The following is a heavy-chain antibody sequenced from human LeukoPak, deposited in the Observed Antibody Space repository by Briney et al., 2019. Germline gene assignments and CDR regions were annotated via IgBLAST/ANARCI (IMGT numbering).Heavy chain of an antibody. D-gene: IGHD3-22*01. J-gene: IGHJ1*01. CDR3: ARATGITMIVGRGYFQH. Sequence: ASLKVSCKASRYTFTGYYMHWVRQAPGQGVGCRGWINPNSGGKNYAQKFQGRVTMTGATSLSTAYMELSRLRSDDTAVYHCARATGITMIVGRGYFQHWGQGTLVTVSS. V-gene: IGHV1-2*02. CDR1: RYTFTGYY. CDR2: INPNSGGK.